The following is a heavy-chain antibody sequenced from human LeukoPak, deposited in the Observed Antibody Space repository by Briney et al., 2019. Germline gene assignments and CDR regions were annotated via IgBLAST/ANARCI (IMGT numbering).Heavy chain of an antibody. Sequence: SGTLSLTCTVSGGSISSYYWSWIRQPPGKGLEWIGYIYYSGSTNYNPSLKSRVSISVDTSKNQFSLKLSSVTAADTAVYYCARTTVTEPFDYWGQGTLVTVSS. J-gene: IGHJ4*02. D-gene: IGHD1-14*01. CDR3: ARTTVTEPFDY. CDR2: IYYSGST. CDR1: GGSISSYY. V-gene: IGHV4-59*01.